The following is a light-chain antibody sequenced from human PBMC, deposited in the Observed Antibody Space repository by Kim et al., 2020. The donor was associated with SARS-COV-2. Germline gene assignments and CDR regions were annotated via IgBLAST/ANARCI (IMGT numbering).Light chain of an antibody. CDR1: QSVSSSY. V-gene: IGKV3-20*01. J-gene: IGKJ2*01. CDR2: GAS. Sequence: EIVLTQSPGTLSLSPGERATLSCRASQSVSSSYLAWYQQKPGQAPRLLIYGASSRATGIPDRFSGSGSGTDFTLTISRLEPKDFAVYYCQQYGSSPPYTFGQGTKLEI. CDR3: QQYGSSPPYT.